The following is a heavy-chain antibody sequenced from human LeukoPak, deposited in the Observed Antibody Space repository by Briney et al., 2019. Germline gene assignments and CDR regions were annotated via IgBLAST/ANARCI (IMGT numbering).Heavy chain of an antibody. CDR3: ARANFLVGRWFDP. Sequence: KPSETLSLTCTVSGGSISSYYWSWIRQPPGKGLEWIGYIYYSGSTNYNPSLKSRVTISVDTSKNQFSLKLSSVTAADTAVYYCARANFLVGRWFDPWGPGTLVTVSS. CDR1: GGSISSYY. CDR2: IYYSGST. V-gene: IGHV4-59*01. J-gene: IGHJ5*02. D-gene: IGHD6-6*01.